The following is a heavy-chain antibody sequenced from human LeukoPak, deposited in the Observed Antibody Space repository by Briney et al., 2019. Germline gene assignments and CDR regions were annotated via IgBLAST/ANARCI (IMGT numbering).Heavy chain of an antibody. D-gene: IGHD2-2*01. CDR3: ATDIVVVPAANTDY. CDR1: GFTFSSYW. V-gene: IGHV3-30*03. Sequence: GGSLRLSCAASGFTFSSYWMSWVRQAPGKGLEWVAVISYDGSNKYYADSVKGRFTISRDNSKNTLYLQMNSLRAEDTAVYYCATDIVVVPAANTDYWGQGTLVTVSS. J-gene: IGHJ4*02. CDR2: ISYDGSNK.